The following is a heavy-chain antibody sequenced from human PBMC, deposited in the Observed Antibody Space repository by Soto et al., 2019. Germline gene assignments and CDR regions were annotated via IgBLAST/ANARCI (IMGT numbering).Heavy chain of an antibody. V-gene: IGHV3-30*03. CDR3: ARTAGATMVRGVITPYYYGMDV. D-gene: IGHD3-10*01. CDR1: GFTFSSYG. Sequence: QVQLVESGGGVVQPGRSLRLSCAASGFTFSSYGMHWVRQAPGKGLGWVAVISYDGSNKYYADSVKGRFTISRDNSKNTLYLQMNSLRAEDTAVYYCARTAGATMVRGVITPYYYGMDVWGQGTTVTVSS. J-gene: IGHJ6*02. CDR2: ISYDGSNK.